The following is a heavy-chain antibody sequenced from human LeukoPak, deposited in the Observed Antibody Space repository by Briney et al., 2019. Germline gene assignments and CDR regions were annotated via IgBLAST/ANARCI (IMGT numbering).Heavy chain of an antibody. J-gene: IGHJ3*02. Sequence: ASVKVSCKASGGTFSSYAISWVRQAPGQGLEWMGWINPNSGGTNYAHKFQGRVTMTRATSISTAYMELSRLRSDDTAMYYCARRYGFDAFDIWGQGTMVTVSS. CDR1: GGTFSSYA. CDR2: INPNSGGT. D-gene: IGHD3-16*01. V-gene: IGHV1-2*02. CDR3: ARRYGFDAFDI.